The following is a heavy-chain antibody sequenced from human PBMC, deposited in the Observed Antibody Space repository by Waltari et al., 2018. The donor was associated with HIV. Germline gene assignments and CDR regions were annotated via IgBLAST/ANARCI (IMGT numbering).Heavy chain of an antibody. CDR3: ARGSYCGGDCYSGGDWFDP. J-gene: IGHJ5*02. Sequence: QVQLVQSGSELKKPGASVNVFCKASGYTFINSAMNWVRQAPGQGLEWMGWINTNTGNPTYAQGFTGRFVFSLDTSVRTAYLQISSLKAEDTAGYYCARGSYCGGDCYSGGDWFDPWGQGTLVTVSS. D-gene: IGHD2-21*02. CDR1: GYTFINSA. V-gene: IGHV7-4-1*02. CDR2: INTNTGNP.